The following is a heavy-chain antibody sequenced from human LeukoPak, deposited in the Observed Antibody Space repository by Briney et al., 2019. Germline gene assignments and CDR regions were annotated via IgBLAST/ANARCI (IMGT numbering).Heavy chain of an antibody. V-gene: IGHV4-59*01. CDR1: GGSISSYY. CDR3: ARGLATPEDYDAFDI. D-gene: IGHD6-19*01. J-gene: IGHJ3*02. CDR2: IYYSGST. Sequence: SETLSLTCAVSGGSISSYYWGWIRQPPGKGLEWIGYIYYSGSTNCNPSLKSRVTISVDTSKNQFSLKLSSVTAADTAVYYCARGLATPEDYDAFDIWGQGTMVTVSS.